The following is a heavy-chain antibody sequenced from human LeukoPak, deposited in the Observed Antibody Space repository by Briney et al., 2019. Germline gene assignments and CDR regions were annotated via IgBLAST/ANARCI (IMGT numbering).Heavy chain of an antibody. Sequence: GGSLRLSCAASGFIFSDYYMSWIRQAPGKGLEWVSYISSSGTTIKYADSMKGRFTISRDNAKRSLYLHMNSLRAEDTAVYYCAAHYGGNSGYWGQGTLVTVSS. CDR1: GFIFSDYY. V-gene: IGHV3-11*01. CDR2: ISSSGTTI. J-gene: IGHJ4*02. D-gene: IGHD4-23*01. CDR3: AAHYGGNSGY.